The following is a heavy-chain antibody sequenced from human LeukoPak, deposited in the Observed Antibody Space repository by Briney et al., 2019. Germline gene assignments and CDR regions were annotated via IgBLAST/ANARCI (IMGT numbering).Heavy chain of an antibody. J-gene: IGHJ3*02. Sequence: ASVKVSCKASGYTFTSYYMHRVRQAPGQGLEWMGIINPSGGSTSYAQKFQGRVTMTRDTSTSTVYMELSSLRSEDTAVYYCARGTKYYYGSGSYIPRDAFDIWGQGTMVTVSS. D-gene: IGHD3-10*01. V-gene: IGHV1-46*01. CDR1: GYTFTSYY. CDR3: ARGTKYYYGSGSYIPRDAFDI. CDR2: INPSGGST.